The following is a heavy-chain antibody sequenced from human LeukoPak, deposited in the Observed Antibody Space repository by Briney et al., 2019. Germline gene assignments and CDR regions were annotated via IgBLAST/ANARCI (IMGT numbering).Heavy chain of an antibody. CDR1: GFTVSSNY. D-gene: IGHD1-26*01. Sequence: GGSLRLSCAASGFTVSSNYMSWVRQAPGKGLEWVSVIYSGGSTYYADSVKGRFTISRDNSKNTLYLQMNSLRAEDTAVYYCAKDLSRGSYYFDYWGQGTLVTVSS. CDR3: AKDLSRGSYYFDY. V-gene: IGHV3-66*01. J-gene: IGHJ4*02. CDR2: IYSGGST.